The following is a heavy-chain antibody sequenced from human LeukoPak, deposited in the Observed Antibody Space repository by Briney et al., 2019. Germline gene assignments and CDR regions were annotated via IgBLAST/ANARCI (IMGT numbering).Heavy chain of an antibody. J-gene: IGHJ6*03. CDR3: ARENCSGGSCYSIYYYYYMDV. Sequence: SETLSLTCAVYGGSFSGYYWSWIRQPPGKGLEWIGEINHSGSTNYNPSLKSRVTISVDTSKNQFSLKLSSVTAADTAVYYCARENCSGGSCYSIYYYYYMDVWGKGTTVTVSS. CDR1: GGSFSGYY. D-gene: IGHD2-15*01. V-gene: IGHV4-34*01. CDR2: INHSGST.